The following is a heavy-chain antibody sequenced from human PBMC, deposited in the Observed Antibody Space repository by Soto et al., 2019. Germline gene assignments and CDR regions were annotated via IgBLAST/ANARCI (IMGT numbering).Heavy chain of an antibody. CDR2: ISSSSSTI. CDR3: ARDLISGPGY. D-gene: IGHD3-16*01. J-gene: IGHJ4*02. CDR1: GFTFSSYS. Sequence: PGGSLRLSCAASGFTFSSYSMNWVRQAPGKGLEWVSYISSSSSTIYYADSVKGRFTVSRDNAKNSLYLQMNSLRAEDTAVYYCARDLISGPGYWGQGTLVTVSS. V-gene: IGHV3-48*01.